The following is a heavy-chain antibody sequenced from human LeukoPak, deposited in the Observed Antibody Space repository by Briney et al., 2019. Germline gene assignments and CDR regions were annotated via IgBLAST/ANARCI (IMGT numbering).Heavy chain of an antibody. CDR2: INHRGSA. J-gene: IGHJ4*02. CDR3: SREEKVGELLADF. Sequence: SETLSLTCAVYGGSFSDYYWAWFRQPPGKGPEWIAAINHRGSADYNPSLKSRVTISVDTSKKQFSLKLSSVTAADTAVYYCSREEKVGELLADFWGQGTLVTVSA. CDR1: GGSFSDYY. V-gene: IGHV4-34*01. D-gene: IGHD1-26*01.